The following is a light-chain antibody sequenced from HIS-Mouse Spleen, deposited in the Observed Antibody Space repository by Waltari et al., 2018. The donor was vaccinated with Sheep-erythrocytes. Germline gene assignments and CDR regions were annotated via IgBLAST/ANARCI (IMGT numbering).Light chain of an antibody. CDR3: QQRSNWWT. Sequence: EIVLTQSPATLSLSPGERATLSCRASQSVSSYLAWYQQKPGQAPRLLNYDASNRATGIPARFSGSGSVTDFTLTISSLEPEDFAVYYCQQRSNWWTFGQGTKVEIK. V-gene: IGKV3-11*01. CDR2: DAS. J-gene: IGKJ1*01. CDR1: QSVSSY.